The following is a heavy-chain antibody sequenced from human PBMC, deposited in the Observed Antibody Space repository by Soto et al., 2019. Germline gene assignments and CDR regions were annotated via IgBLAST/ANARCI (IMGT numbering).Heavy chain of an antibody. D-gene: IGHD3-9*01. Sequence: PSETLSLTCTVSGGSVSSGSYYWSWIRQPPGKGLEWIGYIYYSESTNYNPSLKSRVTISVDTSKNQFSLKLSSVTAADTAVYYCARENILTGYWAGYFDYWGQGTLVTVSS. CDR3: ARENILTGYWAGYFDY. V-gene: IGHV4-61*01. J-gene: IGHJ4*02. CDR1: GGSVSSGSYY. CDR2: IYYSEST.